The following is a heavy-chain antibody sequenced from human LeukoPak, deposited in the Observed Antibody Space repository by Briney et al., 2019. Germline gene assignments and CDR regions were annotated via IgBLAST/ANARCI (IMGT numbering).Heavy chain of an antibody. V-gene: IGHV4-59*01. Sequence: SETLSLTCTVSGGSISSYYWSWIRQPPGKGLEWIGYIYYSGSTNYNPSLTSRVTISVDTSKNQFSLKLSSVTAADTAVYYCARDGSVYGMDVWGQGTTVTVSS. D-gene: IGHD3-10*01. J-gene: IGHJ6*02. CDR2: IYYSGST. CDR1: GGSISSYY. CDR3: ARDGSVYGMDV.